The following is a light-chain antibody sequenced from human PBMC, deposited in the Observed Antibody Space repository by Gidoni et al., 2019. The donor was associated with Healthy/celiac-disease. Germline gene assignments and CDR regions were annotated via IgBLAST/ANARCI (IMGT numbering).Light chain of an antibody. J-gene: IGLJ2*01. CDR3: AAWDDSLNAVV. Sequence: APRQRVTISCSGSSSNIGNNAVNWYQQLPGKAPKLLIYYDDLLPSGVSDRFSGSKSGTSASLAISGLQSEDEADYYCAAWDDSLNAVVFGGGTKLTVL. V-gene: IGLV1-36*01. CDR2: YDD. CDR1: SSNIGNNA.